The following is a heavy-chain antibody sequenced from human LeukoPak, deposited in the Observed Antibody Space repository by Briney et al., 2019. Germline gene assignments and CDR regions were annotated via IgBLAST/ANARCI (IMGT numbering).Heavy chain of an antibody. CDR2: IYSNGNT. Sequence: GGSLRLSCAASGFTVSNNFLNWVRQAPGKGLEWVSAIYSNGNTYYTDSVKGRFTISRDISKNTLYLQMNSLRAEDTAVYYCAKTHNWNDDYFDYWGQGTLVTVSS. CDR1: GFTVSNNF. CDR3: AKTHNWNDDYFDY. D-gene: IGHD1-1*01. J-gene: IGHJ4*02. V-gene: IGHV3-53*01.